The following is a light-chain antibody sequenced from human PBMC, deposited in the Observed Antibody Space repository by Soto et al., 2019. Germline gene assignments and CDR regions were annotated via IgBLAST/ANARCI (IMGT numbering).Light chain of an antibody. CDR3: SSYAGSNILV. CDR2: EVT. J-gene: IGLJ3*02. Sequence: QSALTQPPSASGSPGQSVTISCTGTSSDVGGYNYVSWYQQHPGKVPKLMIYEVTKRPSGVPERFSGSKSGNMASLTVSGLQAEDEADYYCSSYAGSNILVFGGGTKVTVL. V-gene: IGLV2-8*01. CDR1: SSDVGGYNY.